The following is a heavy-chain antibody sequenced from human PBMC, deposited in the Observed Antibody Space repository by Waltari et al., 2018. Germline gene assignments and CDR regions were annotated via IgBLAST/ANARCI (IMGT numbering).Heavy chain of an antibody. J-gene: IGHJ4*02. CDR1: GYSISSGYY. CDR3: ARGAVGGHGDY. V-gene: IGHV4-38-2*02. D-gene: IGHD3-16*01. CDR2: IYHSGST. Sequence: QVQLQESGPGLVKPSETLSLTCTVPGYSISSGYYWGWIRQPPGKGLEWIGSIYHSGSTYYNPSLKSRVTISVDTSKNQFSLKLSSVTAADTAVYYCARGAVGGHGDYWGQGTLVTVSS.